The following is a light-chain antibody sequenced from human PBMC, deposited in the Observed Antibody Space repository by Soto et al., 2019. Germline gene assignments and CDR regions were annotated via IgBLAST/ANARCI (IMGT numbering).Light chain of an antibody. V-gene: IGKV3-15*01. J-gene: IGKJ1*01. CDR1: QSINNN. Sequence: EIVMTQSPATLSVSPGERATLSCRASQSINNNLAWYQQKPGQAPRLLIYGASTRATGVPARFSGSGSGTEFTLTISSLQSEDFAVYYCQQFNYWPRTFGQGT. CDR3: QQFNYWPRT. CDR2: GAS.